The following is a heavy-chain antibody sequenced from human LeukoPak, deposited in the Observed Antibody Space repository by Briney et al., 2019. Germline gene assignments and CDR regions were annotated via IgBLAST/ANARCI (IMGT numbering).Heavy chain of an antibody. J-gene: IGHJ5*02. D-gene: IGHD3-9*01. CDR1: GYTFTSYG. V-gene: IGHV1-8*01. CDR3: ARIYYDILTGYRRFDP. Sequence: ASVKVSCKASGYTFTSYGINWVRQATGQGLEWMGWMNPNSGNTGYAQKFQGRVTMTRNTSISTAYMELSSLRSEDTAVYYCARIYYDILTGYRRFDPWGQGTLVTVSS. CDR2: MNPNSGNT.